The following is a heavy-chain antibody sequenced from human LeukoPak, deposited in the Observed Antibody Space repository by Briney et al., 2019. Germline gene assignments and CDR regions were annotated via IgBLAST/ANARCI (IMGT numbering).Heavy chain of an antibody. CDR3: ARDYHYYDSSGYYYGDLRGY. D-gene: IGHD3-22*01. CDR2: INPNSGGT. V-gene: IGHV1-2*02. J-gene: IGHJ4*02. Sequence: ASVKVSCKASGYTFTGYYMHWVRQAPGQGLAWMGWINPNSGGTNYAQKFQGRVTMTRDTSISTAYMELSRLRSDDTAVYYCARDYHYYDSSGYYYGDLRGYWGQGTLVTVSS. CDR1: GYTFTGYY.